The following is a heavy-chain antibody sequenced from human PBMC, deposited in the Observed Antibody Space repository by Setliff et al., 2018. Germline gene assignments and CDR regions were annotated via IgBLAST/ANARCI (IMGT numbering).Heavy chain of an antibody. V-gene: IGHV4-38-2*01. D-gene: IGHD1-26*01. CDR3: ARSLAGEVGISGWFDP. CDR1: GYSINSDYY. CDR2: MHHSGIV. Sequence: SETLSLTCAVSGYSINSDYYWGWIRQPPGKGLEWVASMHHSGIVYYNPSLRSRVIMSVDTSKYQVSLDLTSVTAADTAVYYCARSLAGEVGISGWFDPWGQGTLVTVSS. J-gene: IGHJ5*02.